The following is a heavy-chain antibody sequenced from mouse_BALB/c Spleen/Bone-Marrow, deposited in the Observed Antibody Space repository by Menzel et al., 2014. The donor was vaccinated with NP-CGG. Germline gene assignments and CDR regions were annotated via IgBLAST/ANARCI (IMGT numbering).Heavy chain of an antibody. D-gene: IGHD1-1*01. CDR3: ARGPHYHGSRDYAMDY. CDR2: INPYNGGT. V-gene: IGHV1-18*01. J-gene: IGHJ4*01. CDR1: GYSFTGYT. Sequence: SGPELVKPGASMKISCKASGYSFTGYTMNWVKQSHGKNLEWIGLINPYNGGTSYNQKFKGKATLTADKSSSTAYMELLSLTSEDSAVYYCARGPHYHGSRDYAMDYWGQGTSVTVSS.